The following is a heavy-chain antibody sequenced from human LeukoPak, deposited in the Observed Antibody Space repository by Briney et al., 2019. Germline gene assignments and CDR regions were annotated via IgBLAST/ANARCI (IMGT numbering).Heavy chain of an antibody. Sequence: SETLSLTCAVYGGSFSGYYWSWIRQPPGKGLEWIGEINHSGSTNYNPSLKSRVTISVDTSKNQFSLKLSSVTAADTAVYYCARLLYYYDSSGYYRGTPYYFDYWGQGTLVTVSS. CDR3: ARLLYYYDSSGYYRGTPYYFDY. CDR2: INHSGST. D-gene: IGHD3-22*01. J-gene: IGHJ4*02. CDR1: GGSFSGYY. V-gene: IGHV4-34*01.